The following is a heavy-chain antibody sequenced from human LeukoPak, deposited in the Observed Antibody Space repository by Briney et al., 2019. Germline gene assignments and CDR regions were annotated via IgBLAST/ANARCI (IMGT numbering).Heavy chain of an antibody. CDR2: IIPILGTA. CDR3: ARSITMVRGDAGGYYMDV. V-gene: IGHV1-69*13. D-gene: IGHD3-10*01. Sequence: SVKVSCKASGYTFTSYAISWVRQAPGQGLEWMGGIIPILGTANYAQKFQGRVTITADESTSTAYMELSRLRSEDTAVYYCARSITMVRGDAGGYYMDVWGKGTTVTISS. J-gene: IGHJ6*03. CDR1: GYTFTSYA.